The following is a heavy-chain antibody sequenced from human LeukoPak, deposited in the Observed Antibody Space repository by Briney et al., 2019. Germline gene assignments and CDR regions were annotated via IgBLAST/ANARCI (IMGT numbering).Heavy chain of an antibody. CDR2: ISSSGSTI. D-gene: IGHD3-10*02. J-gene: IGHJ6*04. Sequence: GGSLRLSCAASGFTFSSYEMNWVRQAPGKGLEWVSYISSSGSTIYYADSVKGRFTISRDNAKNSLYLQMNSLRAEDTAVYYCAELGITMVGGVWGKGTTVTVSS. V-gene: IGHV3-48*03. CDR3: AELGITMVGGV. CDR1: GFTFSSYE.